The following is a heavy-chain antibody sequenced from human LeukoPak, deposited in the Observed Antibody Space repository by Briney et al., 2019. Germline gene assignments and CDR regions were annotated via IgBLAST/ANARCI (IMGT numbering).Heavy chain of an antibody. D-gene: IGHD3-10*01. V-gene: IGHV4-39*01. CDR1: GGSISSSSYY. CDR3: ARPGEFHWFDP. Sequence: SETLSLTCTVSGGSISSSSYYWGWIRQPPGKGLEWIGSIYYSGSTYYNPSLKSRVTISVDTSKNQFSLKLSSVTAADTAVYYCARPGEFHWFDPWGQGTLVTVSS. CDR2: IYYSGST. J-gene: IGHJ5*02.